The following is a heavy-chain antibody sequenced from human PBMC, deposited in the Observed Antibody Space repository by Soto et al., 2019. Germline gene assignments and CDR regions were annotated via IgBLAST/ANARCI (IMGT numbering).Heavy chain of an antibody. Sequence: SETLSLTCTVSGGSISSYYWSWIRQPPGKGLEWIGYIYYSGSTNYNPSLKSRVTISVDTSKNQFSLKLSSVTAADTAVYYCAREGNDSSGTCRYWGQGTLVTVSS. CDR3: AREGNDSSGTCRY. D-gene: IGHD3-22*01. CDR1: GGSISSYY. J-gene: IGHJ4*02. V-gene: IGHV4-59*01. CDR2: IYYSGST.